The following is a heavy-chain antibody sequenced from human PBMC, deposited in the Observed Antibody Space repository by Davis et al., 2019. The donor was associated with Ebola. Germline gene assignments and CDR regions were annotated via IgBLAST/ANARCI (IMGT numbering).Heavy chain of an antibody. CDR1: ADITCNYD. Sequence: ASAMHSCYAAADITCNYDINWGRQARGQRLERMVWMNANSGYTGYAQKFERGVTMTRKASISTAYMELSSLRSEDTAVYYCARNLEELSSLYYYGIDVWGQGTTVTVSS. CDR3: ARNLEELSSLYYYGIDV. V-gene: IGHV1-8*01. CDR2: MNANSGYT. D-gene: IGHD3-16*02. J-gene: IGHJ6*02.